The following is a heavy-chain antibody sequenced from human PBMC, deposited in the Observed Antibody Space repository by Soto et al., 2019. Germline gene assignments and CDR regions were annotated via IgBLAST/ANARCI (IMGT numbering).Heavy chain of an antibody. J-gene: IGHJ4*02. CDR1: GFTFSSYA. D-gene: IGHD4-4*01. CDR2: ISYEGSNK. CDR3: ARVLGAMATVPFDY. V-gene: IGHV3-30-3*01. Sequence: QVQLVESGGGVVQPGRSLRLSCAASGFTFSSYAMHWVRQAPGTGLEWVAVISYEGSNKYYEDSVKGRFTISRDNSKNTLYLQMNSLRTEDTAVYYCARVLGAMATVPFDYWVQGALVTVSS.